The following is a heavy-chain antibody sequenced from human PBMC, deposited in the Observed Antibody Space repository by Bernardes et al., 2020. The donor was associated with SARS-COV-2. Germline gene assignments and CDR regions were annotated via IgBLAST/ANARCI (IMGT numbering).Heavy chain of an antibody. CDR3: VRAGGYDFYLDS. D-gene: IGHD5-12*01. J-gene: IGHJ4*02. CDR1: GFTFGDYG. V-gene: IGHV3-49*04. CDR2: MRSKVHGGAS. Sequence: GWSLSLSCTASGFTFGDYGMTWVRQAPGKGLEWVSYMRSKVHGGASEYAASVQGRFSISRDDSKSIAYLQMNSLKIEDTAVYYCVRAGGYDFYLDSWGQGTVVTVSS.